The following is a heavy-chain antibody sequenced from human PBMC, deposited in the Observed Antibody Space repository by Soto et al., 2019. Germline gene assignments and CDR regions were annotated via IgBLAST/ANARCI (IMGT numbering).Heavy chain of an antibody. Sequence: GGSLRLSCAASGFTFSSYSMNWVRQAPGKGLEWVSYISSSSSTIYYADSVKGRFTISRDNAKNSLYLQMNSLRAEDTAVYYCAGGERGQYCSGGSCYPRGAFDIWGQGTMVTVSS. CDR1: GFTFSSYS. J-gene: IGHJ3*02. D-gene: IGHD2-15*01. V-gene: IGHV3-48*01. CDR3: AGGERGQYCSGGSCYPRGAFDI. CDR2: ISSSSSTI.